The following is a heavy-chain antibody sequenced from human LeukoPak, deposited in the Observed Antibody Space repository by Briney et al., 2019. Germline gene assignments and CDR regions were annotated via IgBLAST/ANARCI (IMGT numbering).Heavy chain of an antibody. J-gene: IGHJ4*02. Sequence: PSETLPLTCTVSGYFIDSGYYWGWIRQPPGKGLEWIGSIYHAGATYYTPSLKSRVTISVDTSKNQFSLKLTSVTAADTAVYYCARIQDVGPATDYWGQGTLVTVSS. CDR3: ARIQDVGPATDY. CDR2: IYHAGAT. CDR1: GYFIDSGYY. V-gene: IGHV4-38-2*02. D-gene: IGHD1-26*01.